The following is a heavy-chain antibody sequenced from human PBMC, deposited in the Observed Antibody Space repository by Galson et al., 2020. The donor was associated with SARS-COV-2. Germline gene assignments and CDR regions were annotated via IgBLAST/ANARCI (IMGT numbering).Heavy chain of an antibody. CDR3: GRDRGAYFYDVSGNPFVH. D-gene: IGHD3-22*01. V-gene: IGHV3-30-3*01. CDR1: GFTFRTYA. J-gene: IGHJ4*02. Sequence: TGGSLRLSCAASGFTFRTYAMHWVRQAPGKGLEWVAVISSDGSNKYYADSVKGRFTISRDNSKNTLYLQMNSLRAEDTAVYYCGRDRGAYFYDVSGNPFVHWGQGTLVTVSS. CDR2: ISSDGSNK.